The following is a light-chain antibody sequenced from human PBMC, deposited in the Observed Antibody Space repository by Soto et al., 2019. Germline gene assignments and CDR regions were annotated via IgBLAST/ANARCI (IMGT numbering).Light chain of an antibody. CDR2: DVS. CDR3: SSYTSSSTLV. V-gene: IGLV2-14*03. J-gene: IGLJ2*01. Sequence: QSALTQPASVSGSPGQSITISCTGTSSDVGSYNYVSWYQQHPGKAPKLMIYDVSNRPSGVSDRFSGSKSGNTASLTISGLQAEDEADYYCSSYTSSSTLVXXGGTKLTVL. CDR1: SSDVGSYNY.